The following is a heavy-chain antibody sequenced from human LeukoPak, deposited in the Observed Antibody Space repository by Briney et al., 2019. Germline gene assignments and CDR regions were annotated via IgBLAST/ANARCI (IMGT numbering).Heavy chain of an antibody. V-gene: IGHV3-48*04. CDR2: ISSSSSTK. CDR3: ARDLGVPAALYYYYYGMDV. Sequence: QSGGSLRLSCAASGFTFSSYSMNWVRQAPGKGLEWVSYISSSSSTKYYADSVKGRFTISRDNAKNSLYLQMNSLRAEDTAVYYCARDLGVPAALYYYYYGMDVWGQGTTVTVSS. D-gene: IGHD2-2*01. CDR1: GFTFSSYS. J-gene: IGHJ6*02.